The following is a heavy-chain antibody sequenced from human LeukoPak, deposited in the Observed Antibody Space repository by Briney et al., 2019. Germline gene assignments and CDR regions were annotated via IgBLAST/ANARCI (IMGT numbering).Heavy chain of an antibody. CDR2: ISGSGGST. Sequence: GGSLRLSCAASGFTFSSYAMSWVRQAPGKGLEWVSAISGSGGSTYYADSVKGRFTTSRDNSKNTLYLQMNSLRAEDTAVYYCVGTDYDFWSGYYLPRFDYWGQGTLVTVSS. CDR3: VGTDYDFWSGYYLPRFDY. D-gene: IGHD3-3*01. V-gene: IGHV3-23*01. CDR1: GFTFSSYA. J-gene: IGHJ4*02.